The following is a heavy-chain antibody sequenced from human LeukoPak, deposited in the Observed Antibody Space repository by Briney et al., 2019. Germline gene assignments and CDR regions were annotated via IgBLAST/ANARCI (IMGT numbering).Heavy chain of an antibody. Sequence: SETLSLTCVVYGGSFSTYYWSWIRQPPGKGLEWIGEINHSGATNYNPSLKSRVTLSVDTSKNQFSLKLSSVTAADTAVYFCALGGDFDYWGQGTLVTVSS. CDR1: GGSFSTYY. CDR2: INHSGAT. J-gene: IGHJ4*02. CDR3: ALGGDFDY. V-gene: IGHV4-34*01.